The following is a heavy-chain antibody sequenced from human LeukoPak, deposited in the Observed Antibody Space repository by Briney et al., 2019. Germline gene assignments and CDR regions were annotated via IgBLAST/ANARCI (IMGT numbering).Heavy chain of an antibody. V-gene: IGHV1-2*04. J-gene: IGHJ4*02. CDR3: ARAYGGYSYGYYY. Sequence: GASVKVSCKASGYTFTGYYMHWVRQAPGQGLEWMGWINPNSGGTNYAQKFQGWVTMTRDTSISTAYMELSRLRSDDTAVYYCARAYGGYSYGYYYWGQGTLVTVSS. CDR1: GYTFTGYY. D-gene: IGHD5-18*01. CDR2: INPNSGGT.